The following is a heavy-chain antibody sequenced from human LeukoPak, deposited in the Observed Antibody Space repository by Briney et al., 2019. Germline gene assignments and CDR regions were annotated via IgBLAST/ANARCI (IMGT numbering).Heavy chain of an antibody. CDR3: ARVERYSGSFDT. Sequence: PSETLSLTCTVSGGSISSSTYYWGWIRQPPGKGLEWIGSVYYGGTTYYSPSHKSRVAISIDTSNNQFSLSLSSVTAADTAVFFCARVERYSGSFDTWGQGSLVTVS. V-gene: IGHV4-39*07. CDR1: GGSISSSTYY. J-gene: IGHJ4*02. CDR2: VYYGGTT. D-gene: IGHD1-26*01.